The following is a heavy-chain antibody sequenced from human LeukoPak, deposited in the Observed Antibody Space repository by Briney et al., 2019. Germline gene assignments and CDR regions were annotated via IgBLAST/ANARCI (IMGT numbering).Heavy chain of an antibody. Sequence: GGSLRLSCAASGFTFDDYGMSWVRQAPGKGLEWVSGINWNGGSTGYADSVKGRFTISRDKAKNSLYRQMNSLRAEDTALYYCARALTYCSSTSCGPGYFDYWGQGTLVTVSS. V-gene: IGHV3-20*04. D-gene: IGHD2-2*01. CDR3: ARALTYCSSTSCGPGYFDY. J-gene: IGHJ4*02. CDR2: INWNGGST. CDR1: GFTFDDYG.